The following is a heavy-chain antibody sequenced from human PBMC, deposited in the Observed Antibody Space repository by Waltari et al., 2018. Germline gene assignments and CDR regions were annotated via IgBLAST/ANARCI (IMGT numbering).Heavy chain of an antibody. D-gene: IGHD6-13*01. CDR3: ARFFTRNSLYVQYSSSWYSRGEADAFDI. CDR1: GGSFSGYY. CDR2: NNHSGST. J-gene: IGHJ3*02. V-gene: IGHV4-34*01. Sequence: QVQLQQWGAGLLKPSETLSLTCAVYGGSFSGYYWSWIRQPPAQGLEWLGENNHSGSTNYNPALKSRVTISVETSKNQFSLKLSSVTAADTAVYYCARFFTRNSLYVQYSSSWYSRGEADAFDIWGQGTMVTVSS.